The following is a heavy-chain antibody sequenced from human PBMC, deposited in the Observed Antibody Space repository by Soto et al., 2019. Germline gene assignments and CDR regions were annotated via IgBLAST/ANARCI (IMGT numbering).Heavy chain of an antibody. CDR3: ARGFGHLGPSFFGMDV. CDR2: LYDGGTT. CDR1: GSSITAYH. V-gene: IGHV4-59*01. D-gene: IGHD3-10*01. J-gene: IGHJ6*02. Sequence: QLQLQESGPGLVKASETLSLTCTVSGSSITAYHWSWIRQFPGHKLEWIGYLYDGGTTDYNPALKSRVTISGDTSKNNFSLNLRSVTSADTAVYYCARGFGHLGPSFFGMDVWGQGTTVIVSS.